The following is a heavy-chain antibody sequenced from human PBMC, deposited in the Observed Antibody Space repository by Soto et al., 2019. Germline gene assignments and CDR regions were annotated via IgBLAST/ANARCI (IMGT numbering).Heavy chain of an antibody. CDR3: ATVFEH. J-gene: IGHJ4*02. CDR1: GITFSGYW. V-gene: IGHV3-74*01. Sequence: EVQLVESGGGSVQPGGSLRLSCVASGITFSGYWMHWVRQVPGKGLVCVAGVDSDGSGTSYADSVKGRFTISRDNAKNTLYLQTNNLRVDDTAEYYCATVFEHWGQGIPVTVSS. CDR2: VDSDGSGT.